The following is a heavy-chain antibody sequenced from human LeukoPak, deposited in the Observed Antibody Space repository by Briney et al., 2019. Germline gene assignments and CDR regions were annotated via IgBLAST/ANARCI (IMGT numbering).Heavy chain of an antibody. CDR3: ARGGRSIAALADY. CDR1: GGSISSGSYY. V-gene: IGHV4-61*02. CDR2: IYTSGST. J-gene: IGHJ4*02. Sequence: SETLSLTCTVSGGSISSGSYYWSWIRQPAGKGLEWIGRIYTSGSTNYNPSLKSRVTISVDTSKNQFSLKLSSVTAADTAVYYCARGGRSIAALADYWGQGTLVTVSS. D-gene: IGHD6-6*01.